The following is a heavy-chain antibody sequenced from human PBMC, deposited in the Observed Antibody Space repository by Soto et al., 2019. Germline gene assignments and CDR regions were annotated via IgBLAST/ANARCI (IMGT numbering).Heavy chain of an antibody. CDR2: IIPIFGTA. V-gene: IGHV1-69*06. D-gene: IGHD3-10*01. CDR3: GADNYYGSGTIDY. CDR1: GGTFSSYA. J-gene: IGHJ4*02. Sequence: SVKVSYKASGGTFSSYAISWVRQAPGQGLEWMGGIIPIFGTANYAQKFQGRVTITADKSTSTAYMELSSLRSEDTAVYYCGADNYYGSGTIDYWGQGTLVTVSS.